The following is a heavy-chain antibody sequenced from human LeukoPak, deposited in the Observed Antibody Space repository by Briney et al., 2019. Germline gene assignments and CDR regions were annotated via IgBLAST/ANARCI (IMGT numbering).Heavy chain of an antibody. CDR1: GFTFSSYG. D-gene: IGHD1-26*01. V-gene: IGHV3-30*18. Sequence: GGSLRLSCAASGFTFSSYGMHWVRQAPGKGLEWVAVISYDGSNKYYADSVKGRFTISRDNSKNTLYLQMNSLRAEDTAVYYCAKDLFGGSYLSSYFDYWGQGTLVTVSS. J-gene: IGHJ4*02. CDR2: ISYDGSNK. CDR3: AKDLFGGSYLSSYFDY.